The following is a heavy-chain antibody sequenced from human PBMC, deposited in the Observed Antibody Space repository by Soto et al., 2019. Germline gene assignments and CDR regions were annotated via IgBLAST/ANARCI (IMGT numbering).Heavy chain of an antibody. CDR2: IYYSGTT. CDR1: GGSISSGGYY. V-gene: IGHV4-31*03. J-gene: IGHJ5*02. CDR3: ARCSLVVVPAPGFDP. D-gene: IGHD2-2*01. Sequence: PSATLSITYTVSGGSISSGGYYWSWIRQHPGKGLEWIGYIYYSGTTYYNPSLKSRVTISVDTSKNQFSLKLSSVSAADTALYYCARCSLVVVPAPGFDPWGRGTLVTGSS.